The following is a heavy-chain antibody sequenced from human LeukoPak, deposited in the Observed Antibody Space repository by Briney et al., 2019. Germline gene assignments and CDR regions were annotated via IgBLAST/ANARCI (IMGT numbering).Heavy chain of an antibody. Sequence: GESLKISCQAFGFKFTNYFIGWVRQMPGKGLEWVGIIYPINSDTRYSPTLQGQVTISADKSINTAYLQWSSLKASDSGIYYCARRDLGSSGNSPRFDFWGQGTLVTVSS. V-gene: IGHV5-51*01. J-gene: IGHJ4*02. CDR2: IYPINSDT. CDR3: ARRDLGSSGNSPRFDF. D-gene: IGHD4-23*01. CDR1: GFKFTNYF.